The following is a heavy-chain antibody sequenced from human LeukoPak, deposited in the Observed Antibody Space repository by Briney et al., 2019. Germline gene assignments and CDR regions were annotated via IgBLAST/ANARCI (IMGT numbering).Heavy chain of an antibody. V-gene: IGHV6-1*01. J-gene: IGHJ6*02. CDR3: ATSTSKGGRYYYYGMDV. D-gene: IGHD2/OR15-2a*01. CDR2: RSKWYN. Sequence: RSKWYNDYAVSVKSRITINPDTSKNQFSLQLNSVTPEDTAVYYCATSTSKGGRYYYYGMDVWGQGTTVTVSS.